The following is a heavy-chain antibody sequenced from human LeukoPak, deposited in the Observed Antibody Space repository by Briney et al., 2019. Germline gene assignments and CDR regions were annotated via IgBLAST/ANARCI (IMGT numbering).Heavy chain of an antibody. V-gene: IGHV1-18*01. J-gene: IGHJ3*02. D-gene: IGHD6-19*01. CDR3: ARLNGGDLQWLVLRPDHAFDI. Sequence: ASVKVSCKASGYTFTSYGISWVRQAPGQGLEWMGWMSAYNGKTNYAQKLQGRVTMTTDTSTSTAYMELRSLRSDDTAVYYCARLNGGDLQWLVLRPDHAFDIWGQGTMVTVSS. CDR2: MSAYNGKT. CDR1: GYTFTSYG.